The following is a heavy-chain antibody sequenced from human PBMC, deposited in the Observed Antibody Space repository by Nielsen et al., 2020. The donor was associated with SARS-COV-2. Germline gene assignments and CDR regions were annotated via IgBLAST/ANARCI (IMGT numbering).Heavy chain of an antibody. CDR1: VYTFTGYY. J-gene: IGHJ4*02. CDR2: INPNSGGT. CDR3: ARETDYYDSSGYYLGY. Sequence: ASVKVSCKASVYTFTGYYMHWVRQAPGQGLEWMGRINPNSGGTNYAQKFQGRATMTRDTSIRTAYMEMSRLRSDDTAVYYCARETDYYDSSGYYLGYWGQGTLVTVSS. V-gene: IGHV1-2*06. D-gene: IGHD3-22*01.